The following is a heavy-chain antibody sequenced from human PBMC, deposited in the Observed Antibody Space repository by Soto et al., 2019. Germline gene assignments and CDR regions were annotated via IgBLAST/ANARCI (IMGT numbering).Heavy chain of an antibody. CDR3: AKSGSGWYHAFDI. J-gene: IGHJ3*02. Sequence: EVQLLESGGGLVQPGGSLRLSCAASGFTFSSYAMSWVRQAPGKGLEWVSAISGSGGSTYYADSVKGRFNISRDNSKNTLYLRMNSLRAEDTAVYYCAKSGSGWYHAFDIWGQGTMVTVSS. CDR1: GFTFSSYA. V-gene: IGHV3-23*01. CDR2: ISGSGGST. D-gene: IGHD6-19*01.